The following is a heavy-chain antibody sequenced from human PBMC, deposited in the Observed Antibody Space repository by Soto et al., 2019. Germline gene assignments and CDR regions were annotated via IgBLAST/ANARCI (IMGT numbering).Heavy chain of an antibody. CDR2: IGSSGTST. J-gene: IGHJ4*02. D-gene: IGHD6-13*01. CDR1: GFTFSTYA. V-gene: IGHV3-23*05. Sequence: GGSLRLSCAASGFTFSTYAMNWVRQAPGKGLEWVSRIGSSGTSTDYTDSVKGRFTISRDNSKNTLYLQMNSLRAEDTAVYYCAKFPVQLAGFDYWGQGTLVTVSS. CDR3: AKFPVQLAGFDY.